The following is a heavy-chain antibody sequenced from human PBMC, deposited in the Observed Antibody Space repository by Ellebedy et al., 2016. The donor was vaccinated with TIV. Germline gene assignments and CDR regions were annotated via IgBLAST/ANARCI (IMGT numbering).Heavy chain of an antibody. V-gene: IGHV3-53*01. Sequence: PGGSLRLSCAASGFTFSSYSMNWVRQAQGKGLEWVSVIHSDGSTNYPDSVKGRFTISRDKSDNTLYLQMDSLTGDDTGVYYCASRGALHWFFDLWGRGTLVTVS. CDR3: ASRGALHWFFDL. CDR1: GFTFSSYS. J-gene: IGHJ2*01. CDR2: IHSDGST.